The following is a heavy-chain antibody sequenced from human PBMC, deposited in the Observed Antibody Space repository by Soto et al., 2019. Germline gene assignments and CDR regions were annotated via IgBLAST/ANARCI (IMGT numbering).Heavy chain of an antibody. CDR3: ARTVRYSGYDSYYYYGMDV. Sequence: SGPTLVNPTQTLTLTCTFSGLSLSTSGMCVSWIRQPPGKALEWLALIDWDDDKYYSTSLKTRLTISKDTSKNQVVLTMTNMDPVDTATYYCARTVRYSGYDSYYYYGMDVWGQGTTVTVSS. J-gene: IGHJ6*02. CDR1: GLSLSTSGMC. D-gene: IGHD5-12*01. CDR2: IDWDDDK. V-gene: IGHV2-70*01.